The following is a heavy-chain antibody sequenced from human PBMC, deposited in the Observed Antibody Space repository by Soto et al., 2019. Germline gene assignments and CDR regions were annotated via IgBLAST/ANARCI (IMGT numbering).Heavy chain of an antibody. V-gene: IGHV3-11*06. CDR3: ARDRGGYDRLYYYHGMDV. J-gene: IGHJ6*02. Sequence: PGGSLRLSCAASGFTSSDYYMSWIRQAPGKGLEYISYISSSSGSTNYADSVKGRFTISRDNAKNSLYLQMSSLRAEDTAVYYCARDRGGYDRLYYYHGMDVWGQGTTVTVSS. D-gene: IGHD5-12*01. CDR2: ISSSSGST. CDR1: GFTSSDYY.